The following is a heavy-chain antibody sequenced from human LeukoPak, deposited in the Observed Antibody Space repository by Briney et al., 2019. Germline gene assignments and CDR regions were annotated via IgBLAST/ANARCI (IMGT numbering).Heavy chain of an antibody. CDR3: ARDRGDAFDI. Sequence: GGSLRLSCAASGFTFSSYSMNWVRQAPGKGLEWVSRINTDGSSTSYADSVKGRFTIPRDNAKNTLYLQMNSLRAEDTAVYYCARDRGDAFDIWGQGTMVTVSS. J-gene: IGHJ3*02. CDR2: INTDGSST. CDR1: GFTFSSYS. V-gene: IGHV3-74*01.